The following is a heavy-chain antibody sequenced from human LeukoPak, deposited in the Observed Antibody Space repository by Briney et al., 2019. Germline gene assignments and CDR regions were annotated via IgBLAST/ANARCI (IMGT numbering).Heavy chain of an antibody. J-gene: IGHJ4*02. CDR1: GYTFTGFY. D-gene: IGHD6-19*01. CDR3: ARDLGAKIAVAAFV. V-gene: IGHV1-2*02. CDR2: INPNSGGT. Sequence: ASVKVSCKASGYTFTGFYMHWVRQAPGQGLEWMGWINPNSGGTNYAQKFQGRVTMTRDTSISTAYMELSRLRSDDTAVYYCARDLGAKIAVAAFVWGQGTLVTVSS.